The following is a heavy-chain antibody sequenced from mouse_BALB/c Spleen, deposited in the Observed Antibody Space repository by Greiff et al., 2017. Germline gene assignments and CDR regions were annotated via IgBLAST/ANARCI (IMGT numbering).Heavy chain of an antibody. Sequence: VQLKESGGGLVKPGGSLKLSCAASGFTFSDYYMYWVRQTPEKRLEWVATISDGGSYTYYPDSVKGRFTISRDNAKNNLYLQMSSLKSEDTAMYYCARDSTMITTDYAMDYWGQGTSVTVSS. D-gene: IGHD2-4*01. V-gene: IGHV5-4*02. CDR2: ISDGGSYT. J-gene: IGHJ4*01. CDR3: ARDSTMITTDYAMDY. CDR1: GFTFSDYY.